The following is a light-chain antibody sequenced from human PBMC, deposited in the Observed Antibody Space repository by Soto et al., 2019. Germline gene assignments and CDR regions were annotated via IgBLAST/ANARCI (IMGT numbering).Light chain of an antibody. CDR1: QSVSSSF. CDR2: GAS. CDR3: QQYGSSPQT. J-gene: IGKJ1*01. Sequence: EIVLTQSPGTLSLSPGERATLSCRASQSVSSSFLAWYQQKPGQPPRLLIFGASSRATGIPDRFSGSGSGTDFPLTISRLEPEDFAVYYCQQYGSSPQTFGQGTKVEIK. V-gene: IGKV3-20*01.